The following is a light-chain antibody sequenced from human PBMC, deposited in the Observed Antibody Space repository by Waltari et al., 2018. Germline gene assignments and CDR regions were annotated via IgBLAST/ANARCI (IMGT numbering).Light chain of an antibody. J-gene: IGKJ1*01. CDR1: QSVSRA. CDR2: GAS. V-gene: IGKV3-20*01. Sequence: EIVLTQSPGTLSLSPGERATLSCRASQSVSRALAWYQQKPGQAPRLLIYGASTRATGVPDRFSGSGSGTDFSLTISRLEPDDFAVYYCQHYVRLPVTFGQGTTVEI. CDR3: QHYVRLPVT.